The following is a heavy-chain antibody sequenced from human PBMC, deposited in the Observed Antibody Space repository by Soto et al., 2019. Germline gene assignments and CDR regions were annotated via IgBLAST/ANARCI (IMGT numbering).Heavy chain of an antibody. CDR3: ASLQAAAGSREWLVRYYFDY. CDR1: GYTFTSYG. J-gene: IGHJ4*02. CDR2: ISAYNGNT. V-gene: IGHV1-18*01. D-gene: IGHD6-13*01. Sequence: ASVKVSCKASGYTFTSYGISWVRQAPGQGLEWMGWISAYNGNTNYAQKLQGRVTMTTDTSTSTAYMELRSLRSDDTAVYYCASLQAAAGSREWLVRYYFDYWGQGTLVTVSS.